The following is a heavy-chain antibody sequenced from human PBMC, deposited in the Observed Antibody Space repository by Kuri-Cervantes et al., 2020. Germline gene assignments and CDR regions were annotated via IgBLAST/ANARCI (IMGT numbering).Heavy chain of an antibody. D-gene: IGHD3-10*01. Sequence: ASVKVSCKASGYTFTNYGISWVRQAPGQGLEWMGWINPNSGGTNYAQKFQGRVTMTRDTSISTAYMELSRLRSDDTAVYYCARTAQVSTWFGELRGDWFDPWGQGTLVTVSS. CDR2: INPNSGGT. CDR1: GYTFTNYG. CDR3: ARTAQVSTWFGELRGDWFDP. V-gene: IGHV1-2*02. J-gene: IGHJ5*02.